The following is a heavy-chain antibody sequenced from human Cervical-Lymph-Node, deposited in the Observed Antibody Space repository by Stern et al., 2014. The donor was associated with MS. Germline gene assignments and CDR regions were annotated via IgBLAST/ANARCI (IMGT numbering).Heavy chain of an antibody. CDR3: ARMQVPHSYGYYGYFYGMDV. Sequence: QITLKESGPALVEPTQTLTLTCTFSGFSLIASGMSVTWIRQPPGKALEWLAPIYWDDDKFYSTSLKTRLTISKDTSKNEVVLRMTNMDPVDTATYYCARMQVPHSYGYYGYFYGMDVWGQGTTVTVSS. CDR2: IYWDDDK. CDR1: GFSLIASGMS. D-gene: IGHD5-18*01. J-gene: IGHJ6*02. V-gene: IGHV2-70*04.